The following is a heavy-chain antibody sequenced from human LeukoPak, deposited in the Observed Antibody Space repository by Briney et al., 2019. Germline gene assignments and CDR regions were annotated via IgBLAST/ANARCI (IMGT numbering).Heavy chain of an antibody. J-gene: IGHJ4*02. CDR1: GFTFSSYG. CDR3: ARLHGAYPFDS. V-gene: IGHV3-30*03. CDR2: ISYDGSNK. Sequence: PGGSLRLSCAASGFTFSSYGMHWVRQAPGKGLEWVAVISYDGSNKYYADSVKGRFTISRDNSKNTLYLQMNSLRAEDTAVYYCARLHGAYPFDSWGQGTLVTASS. D-gene: IGHD4/OR15-4a*01.